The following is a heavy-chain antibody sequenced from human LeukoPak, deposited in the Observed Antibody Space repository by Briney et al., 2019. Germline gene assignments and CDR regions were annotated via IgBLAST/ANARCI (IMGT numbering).Heavy chain of an antibody. CDR3: AELGITMIGGV. V-gene: IGHV3-23*01. CDR1: GFPFTSYA. CDR2: ISGSGVTT. Sequence: GGSLRLSCAASGFPFTSYAMTWVRQAPGKGLEWVSAISGSGVTTYFADSVKGRFTISRDNSKNTLYLQMNSLRAEDTAVYYCAELGITMIGGVWGKGTTVTISS. J-gene: IGHJ6*04. D-gene: IGHD3-10*02.